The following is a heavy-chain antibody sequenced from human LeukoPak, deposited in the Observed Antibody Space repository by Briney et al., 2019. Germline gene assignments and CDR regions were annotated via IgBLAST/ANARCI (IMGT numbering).Heavy chain of an antibody. CDR1: GGSISSYY. J-gene: IGHJ4*02. CDR3: ARHFVDSGSSNFDY. V-gene: IGHV4-59*08. Sequence: SETLSLTCTVSGGSISSYYWSWIRQPPGKGLEWIGYIYYSGSTNNNPSLKSRVTISVDTSKNQFSLKLSSVTAADTAVYYCARHFVDSGSSNFDYWGQGTLVTVSS. D-gene: IGHD1-26*01. CDR2: IYYSGST.